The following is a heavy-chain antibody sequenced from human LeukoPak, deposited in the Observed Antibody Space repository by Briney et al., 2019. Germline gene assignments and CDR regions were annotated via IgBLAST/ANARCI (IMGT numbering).Heavy chain of an antibody. CDR1: GGTFSSYA. D-gene: IGHD5-24*01. V-gene: IGHV1-69*04. J-gene: IGHJ4*02. CDR3: ASSNVEMATIRKGYYFDY. CDR2: IIPILGIA. Sequence: SVKVSCKASGGTFSSYAISWVRQAPGQGLEWMGRIIPILGIANYAQKFQGRVTITEDKSTSTAYMELSSLRSEHTAVYYCASSNVEMATIRKGYYFDYWGQGTLVTVSS.